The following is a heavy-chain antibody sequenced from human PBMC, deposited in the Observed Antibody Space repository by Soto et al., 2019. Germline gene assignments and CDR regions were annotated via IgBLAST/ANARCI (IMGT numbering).Heavy chain of an antibody. CDR2: IIPIFGTT. CDR1: GGTFSSYA. D-gene: IGHD6-19*01. V-gene: IGHV1-69*13. Sequence: GASVKVSCKASGGTFSSYAISWVRQAPGQGLEWMGGIIPIFGTTNYAQRLQGRVLITADESTSTAYMELSSLRSEDTAVYYCARAYSTVAGHFDHWGQGTLVTVSS. CDR3: ARAYSTVAGHFDH. J-gene: IGHJ4*02.